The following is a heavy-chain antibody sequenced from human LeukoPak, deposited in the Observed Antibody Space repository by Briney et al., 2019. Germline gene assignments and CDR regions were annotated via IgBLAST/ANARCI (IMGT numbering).Heavy chain of an antibody. D-gene: IGHD3-22*01. V-gene: IGHV3-30-3*01. CDR3: ARDLYGYDSSSY. J-gene: IGHJ4*02. CDR2: ISYDGSNK. CDR1: GFTFSSYA. Sequence: GGSLRLSCAASGFTFSSYAMHWVRQAPGKGLEWVAVISYDGSNKYYADSVKGRFTISRDNSKNTLYLQMNSLRAEDTAVYYCARDLYGYDSSSYWGQETLVTVSS.